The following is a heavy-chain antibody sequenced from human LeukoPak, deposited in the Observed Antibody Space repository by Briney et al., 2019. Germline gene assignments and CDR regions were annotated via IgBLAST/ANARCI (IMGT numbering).Heavy chain of an antibody. CDR2: ILPDGSQK. D-gene: IGHD6-13*01. Sequence: PGGSLRLSCVASDFTFSFYWMTWVRQAPGKGLEWVANILPDGSQKYYVDSVKGRFTISRDNPKNSLYLRINSLRAEDTAVYYCGRLAHNAWYAIDYWGQGTLVTVSS. CDR3: GRLAHNAWYAIDY. J-gene: IGHJ4*02. V-gene: IGHV3-7*01. CDR1: DFTFSFYW.